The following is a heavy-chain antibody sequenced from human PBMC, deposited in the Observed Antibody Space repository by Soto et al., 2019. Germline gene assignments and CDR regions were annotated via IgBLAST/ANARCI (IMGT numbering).Heavy chain of an antibody. CDR2: INHSGSA. J-gene: IGHJ4*02. CDR3: ARGLSSASPYSGGWYYFDS. Sequence: SETLSLTCAVNGGSFSGYFWTWIRQTPGKGLQWIGQINHSGSAVYNPSLKTRVTISMMSNNHFSLEMSSVTAADTAVYYCARGLSSASPYSGGWYYFDSWGQGTPVTVSS. CDR1: GGSFSGYF. D-gene: IGHD3-10*01. V-gene: IGHV4-34*01.